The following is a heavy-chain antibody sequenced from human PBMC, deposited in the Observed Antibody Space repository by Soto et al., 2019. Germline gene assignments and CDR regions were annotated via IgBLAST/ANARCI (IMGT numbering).Heavy chain of an antibody. V-gene: IGHV1-3*01. J-gene: IGHJ4*02. Sequence: QVQLVQSGAEVKKPGASVKVSCKASGYTFTSYAMHWVRQAPGQRLEWMGWINAGNGNTKYSQKFQGRVTITRDTSASPAYMELSSLRSEDTAVYYGARAGIAVAGTNFDYWGPGTLVTVSS. CDR1: GYTFTSYA. D-gene: IGHD6-19*01. CDR3: ARAGIAVAGTNFDY. CDR2: INAGNGNT.